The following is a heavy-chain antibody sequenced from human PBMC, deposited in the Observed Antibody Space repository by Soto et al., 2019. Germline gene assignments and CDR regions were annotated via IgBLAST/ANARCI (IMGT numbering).Heavy chain of an antibody. J-gene: IGHJ5*02. CDR3: ARDMHAGFTHYFDP. V-gene: IGHV4-31*03. CDR1: GASFSSGGYY. Sequence: PSETLSLTCTVSGASFSSGGYYWSWIRQHSGKGLEWLGYIHYSGGATYSPSYNPSLKGRLTISVDTSKSLFSLKLTSMTAADTAVYYCARDMHAGFTHYFDPWGQGTLVTVSS. D-gene: IGHD1-26*01. CDR2: IHYSGGATYSP.